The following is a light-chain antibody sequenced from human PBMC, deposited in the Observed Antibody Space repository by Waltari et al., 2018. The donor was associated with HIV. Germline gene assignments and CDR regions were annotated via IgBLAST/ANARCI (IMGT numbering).Light chain of an antibody. Sequence: EIVLTQSPGTLSLSPGERATVSCTASQSVSRIHFAGYQHKPGQSPRILIYATSSRATGVPDRFSGSGSGTDFTLTISSLEPEDFGVYYCQQYDGSPPWTFGQGTKVEIK. CDR1: QSVSRIH. V-gene: IGKV3-20*01. CDR3: QQYDGSPPWT. J-gene: IGKJ1*01. CDR2: ATS.